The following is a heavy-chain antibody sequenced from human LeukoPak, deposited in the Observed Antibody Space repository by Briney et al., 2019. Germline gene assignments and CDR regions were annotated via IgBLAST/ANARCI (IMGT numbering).Heavy chain of an antibody. Sequence: GGSLRLSCAASGFTFSSFAMHGVRQAPGKGLEGVAVISHDGSNKYYVDSVKGRFTISRDNSKNTLYLQMNSLRAEDTAVYFCARNRSIVGTTIFDYWGQGTLVTVSS. J-gene: IGHJ4*02. D-gene: IGHD1-26*01. CDR3: ARNRSIVGTTIFDY. V-gene: IGHV3-30*04. CDR1: GFTFSSFA. CDR2: ISHDGSNK.